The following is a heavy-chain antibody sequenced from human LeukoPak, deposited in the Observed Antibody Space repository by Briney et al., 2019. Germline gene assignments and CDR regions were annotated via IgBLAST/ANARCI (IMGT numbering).Heavy chain of an antibody. Sequence: SETLSLTCTVSGGSISSYYWSWIRQPPGKGLEWIGYIYYSGSTNYNPSLKSRVTISVDTSKNQFSLKLSSVTAADTAVYYCARDMIAAAGTGSLGAFGIWGQGTMVTVSS. CDR1: GGSISSYY. CDR3: ARDMIAAAGTGSLGAFGI. D-gene: IGHD6-13*01. CDR2: IYYSGST. J-gene: IGHJ3*02. V-gene: IGHV4-59*01.